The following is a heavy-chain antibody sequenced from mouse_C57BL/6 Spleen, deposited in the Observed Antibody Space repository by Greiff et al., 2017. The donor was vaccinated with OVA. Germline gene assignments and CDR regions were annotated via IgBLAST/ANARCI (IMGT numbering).Heavy chain of an antibody. D-gene: IGHD2-3*01. J-gene: IGHJ3*01. CDR3: TKRRGYYAAWFAY. CDR1: GYTFTDYE. Sequence: VQLQQSGAELVRPGASVTLSCKASGYTFTDYEMHWVKQTPVHGLEWIGAIDPETGGTAYNQKFKGKAILTADKSSSTAYMELRSLTSEDSAVYYCTKRRGYYAAWFAYWGQGTLVTVSA. V-gene: IGHV1-15*01. CDR2: IDPETGGT.